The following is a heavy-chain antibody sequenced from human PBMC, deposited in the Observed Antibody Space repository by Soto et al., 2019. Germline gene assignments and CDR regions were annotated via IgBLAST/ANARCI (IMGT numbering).Heavy chain of an antibody. CDR3: ARLGNKWLGRHWFDP. CDR2: ISGSGGST. CDR1: GFTFSSYA. D-gene: IGHD6-19*01. Sequence: EVQLLESGGGLVQPGGSLRLSCAASGFTFSSYAMSWVRQAPGKGLEWVSAISGSGGSTYYADSVKGRFTISRDNSKNTLYLQMNSLRAEDTAVYYCARLGNKWLGRHWFDPWGPGTLVTVSS. J-gene: IGHJ5*02. V-gene: IGHV3-23*01.